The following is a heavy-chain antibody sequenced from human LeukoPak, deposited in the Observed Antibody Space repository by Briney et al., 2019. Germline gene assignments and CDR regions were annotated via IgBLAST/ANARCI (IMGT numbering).Heavy chain of an antibody. Sequence: GGSLRLSCESSGFTFSSYGFHWVRQAPGKGLEWVAFIRYDGIHEFYADSVKGRFIISRDNSKNTLFLQMNSLRAEDAAVYYCAKDRQDYGAHWGQGALVTASS. J-gene: IGHJ4*02. CDR2: IRYDGIHE. CDR3: AKDRQDYGAH. D-gene: IGHD4/OR15-4a*01. CDR1: GFTFSSYG. V-gene: IGHV3-30*02.